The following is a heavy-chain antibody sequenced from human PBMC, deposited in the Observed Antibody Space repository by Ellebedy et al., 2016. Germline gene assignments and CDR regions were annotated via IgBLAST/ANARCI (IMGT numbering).Heavy chain of an antibody. V-gene: IGHV3-30*18. CDR3: AKDSGSYEYYFDY. J-gene: IGHJ4*02. Sequence: GGSLRLXXAASGFTFSSYGMHWVRQAPGKGLEWVAVISYDGSNKYYADSVKGRFTISRDNSKNTLYLQMNSLRAEDTAVYYCAKDSGSYEYYFDYWGQGTLVTVSS. D-gene: IGHD1-26*01. CDR2: ISYDGSNK. CDR1: GFTFSSYG.